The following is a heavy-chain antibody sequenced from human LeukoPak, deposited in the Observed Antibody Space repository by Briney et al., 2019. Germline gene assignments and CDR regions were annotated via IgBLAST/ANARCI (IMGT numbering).Heavy chain of an antibody. CDR2: ISSSGSTI. Sequence: GGSLRLSCAASGFTFSSYEMNWVRQAPGKGLEWVSYISSSGSTIYYADSVKGRFTISRDNAKNSLYLQMNSLRAEDTAVYYCASRITMFYFDYWGQGTLVTVSS. CDR1: GFTFSSYE. CDR3: ASRITMFYFDY. D-gene: IGHD3-10*02. J-gene: IGHJ4*02. V-gene: IGHV3-48*03.